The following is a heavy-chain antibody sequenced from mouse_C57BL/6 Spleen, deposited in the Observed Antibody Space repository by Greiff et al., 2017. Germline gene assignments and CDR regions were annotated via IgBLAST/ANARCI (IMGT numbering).Heavy chain of an antibody. V-gene: IGHV1-72*01. Sequence: QVQLQQPGAELVKPGASVKLSCKASGYTFTSYWMQWVKQRPGRGLEGIGRIDPNSGGTKYNEKFKSKATLTVDKPSSTAYMQLSSLTSEDSAVYYCARDYYAMDYWGQGTSVTVSS. CDR3: ARDYYAMDY. CDR2: IDPNSGGT. J-gene: IGHJ4*01. CDR1: GYTFTSYW.